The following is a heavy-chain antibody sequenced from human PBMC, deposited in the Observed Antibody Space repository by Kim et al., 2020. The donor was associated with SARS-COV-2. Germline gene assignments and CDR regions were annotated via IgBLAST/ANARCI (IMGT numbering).Heavy chain of an antibody. D-gene: IGHD3-10*01. CDR2: IWYDGSNK. CDR3: AKEETPRSGMKDYYYYYGMDV. CDR1: GFTFSSYG. V-gene: IGHV3-33*06. J-gene: IGHJ6*02. Sequence: GGSLRLSCAASGFTFSSYGMHWVRQAPGKGLEWVAVIWYDGSNKYYADSVKGRFTISRDNSKNTLYLQMNSLRAEDTAVYYCAKEETPRSGMKDYYYYYGMDVWGQGTTVTVSS.